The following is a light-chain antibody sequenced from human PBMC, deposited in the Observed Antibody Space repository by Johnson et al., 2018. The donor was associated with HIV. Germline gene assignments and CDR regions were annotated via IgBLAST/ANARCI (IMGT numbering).Light chain of an antibody. CDR3: GTWDSSLSAYV. Sequence: QSVLTQPPSVSAAPGQKVTISCSGSSSNIGNNYVSWYQQLPGTAPKLLIYETNKRPSGIPDRFSGSKSGTSATLGITGLQTVDEADYYCGTWDSSLSAYVFGTGTKVAVL. J-gene: IGLJ1*01. CDR1: SSNIGNNY. CDR2: ETN. V-gene: IGLV1-51*02.